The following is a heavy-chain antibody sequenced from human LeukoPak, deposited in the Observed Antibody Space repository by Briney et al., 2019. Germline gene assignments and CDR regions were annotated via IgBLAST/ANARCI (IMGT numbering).Heavy chain of an antibody. D-gene: IGHD3-22*01. J-gene: IGHJ3*02. Sequence: ASVKVSCKASGYTFTAYYMHWVRQAPGQGLEWMGRINPHSGGANYAQKFQGRVTMTRDTSISTAYLELSRLRSDDTAVYFCARVRDSTGYYHRDAFNIWGQRTLVTVSS. V-gene: IGHV1-2*06. CDR2: INPHSGGA. CDR1: GYTFTAYY. CDR3: ARVRDSTGYYHRDAFNI.